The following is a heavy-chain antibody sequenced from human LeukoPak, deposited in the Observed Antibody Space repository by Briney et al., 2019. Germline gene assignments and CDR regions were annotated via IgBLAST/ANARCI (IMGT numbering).Heavy chain of an antibody. CDR1: GFTFSSYA. V-gene: IGHV3-30*01. J-gene: IGHJ4*02. CDR3: ARDRSYLALHFDY. Sequence: GGSLRLSCAASGFTFSSYAVHWVRQAPGKGLEWVAVISYDGSNKHYADSVKGRFTISRDNSKNTLYLQMNSLRAEDTAVYYCARDRSYLALHFDYWGQGTLVTVSS. CDR2: ISYDGSNK.